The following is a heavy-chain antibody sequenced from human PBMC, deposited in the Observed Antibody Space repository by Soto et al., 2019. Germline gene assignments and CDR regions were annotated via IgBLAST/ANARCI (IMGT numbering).Heavy chain of an antibody. D-gene: IGHD3-22*01. CDR1: GGSGGSFSGYY. J-gene: IGHJ6*02. CDR3: SRHNYDSSSYYNYYYGMDV. CDR2: INHSGST. Sequence: QVQLQQWGAGLLKPSETLSLTCAVYGGSGGSFSGYYWSWIRQPPGKGLEWIGEINHSGSTNYNPSLKSRVTISVDTSKHQFSLKLSSVTAADTAAYYCSRHNYDSSSYYNYYYGMDVWGQGTTVTVSS. V-gene: IGHV4-34*01.